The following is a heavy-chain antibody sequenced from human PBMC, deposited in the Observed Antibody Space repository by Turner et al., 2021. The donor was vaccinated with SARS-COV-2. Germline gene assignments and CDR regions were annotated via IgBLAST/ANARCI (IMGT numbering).Heavy chain of an antibody. Sequence: QVQLQQWRAGPLTSSATPSLICAVNGGSLSGYYWTWIRQPPGKGLEWIGEVHPDGTTYYNPSLKSRVFMSVDTSKNQFSLMLNSVTAADTAVYYCARGDDPRKSGVVWGQGTLVTVSS. J-gene: IGHJ4*02. CDR1: GGSLSGYY. V-gene: IGHV4-34*01. D-gene: IGHD3-3*01. CDR3: ARGDDPRKSGVV. CDR2: VHPDGTT.